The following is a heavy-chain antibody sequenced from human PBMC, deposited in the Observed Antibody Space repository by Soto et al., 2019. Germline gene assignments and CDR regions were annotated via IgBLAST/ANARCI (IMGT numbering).Heavy chain of an antibody. Sequence: QVQLVQSGAEVKKPGASVKFSCKASGYTLTNAYMHWVRQAPGQGFEWMGIINPTGGSTNYAQKFEDRVTMPRDTSTNTVYMVLSSLRSEDTAVYYCAGGLCSGGSCYVLAYWGQGAQVTASS. V-gene: IGHV1-46*01. D-gene: IGHD2-15*01. J-gene: IGHJ4*02. CDR3: AGGLCSGGSCYVLAY. CDR2: INPTGGST. CDR1: GYTLTNAY.